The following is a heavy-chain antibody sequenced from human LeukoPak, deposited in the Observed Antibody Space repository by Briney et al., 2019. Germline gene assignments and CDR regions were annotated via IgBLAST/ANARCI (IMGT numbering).Heavy chain of an antibody. CDR2: IYYSGST. CDR3: ARFIVGATLPDY. V-gene: IGHV4-31*03. D-gene: IGHD1-26*01. CDR1: GGSISSGGYS. Sequence: SETLSLTCTVSGGSISSGGYSWSWIRQHPGKGLEWIGYIYYSGSTYYNPSLKSRVNISVDTSKNQFSLKLSSVTAADTAVYYCARFIVGATLPDYWGQGTLVTVSS. J-gene: IGHJ4*02.